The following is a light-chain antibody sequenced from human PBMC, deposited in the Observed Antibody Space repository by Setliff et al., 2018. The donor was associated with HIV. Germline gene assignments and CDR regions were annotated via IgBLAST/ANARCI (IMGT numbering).Light chain of an antibody. J-gene: IGLJ1*01. V-gene: IGLV2-14*01. CDR1: NSDVGGYNY. CDR3: SSYRSNNPYV. Sequence: QSVLTQPASVSGSPGQSITISCTGTNSDVGGYNYVSWYQQYPGKAPKLMIYEVSNRPSGVSNRFSGSKSGSTASLTISGLQAGDEAEYYCSSYRSNNPYVFGTGTKVTVL. CDR2: EVS.